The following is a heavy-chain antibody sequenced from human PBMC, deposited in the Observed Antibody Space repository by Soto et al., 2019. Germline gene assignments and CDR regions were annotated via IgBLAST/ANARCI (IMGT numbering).Heavy chain of an antibody. CDR1: GGSISSYY. V-gene: IGHV4-4*07. Sequence: SETLSLTCTVSGGSISSYYWSWIRQPAGKGLEWIGRIYTSGSTNYNPSLKSRVTTSVDTSKNQFSLKLSSVTAADTAVYYCARDPGPAAPNYYYYYGMDVWGQGTTVTVSS. J-gene: IGHJ6*02. D-gene: IGHD2-2*01. CDR2: IYTSGST. CDR3: ARDPGPAAPNYYYYYGMDV.